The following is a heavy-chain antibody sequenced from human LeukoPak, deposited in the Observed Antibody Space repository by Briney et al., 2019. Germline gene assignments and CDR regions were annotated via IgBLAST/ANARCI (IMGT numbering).Heavy chain of an antibody. CDR3: ARGAPRAAVVVPAAIVYWFDP. CDR1: GFTFSNYA. V-gene: IGHV3-30*04. Sequence: GGSLRLSCIASGFTFSNYAIHWVRQAPGKGLEWVTVVSDDGTKEYYADSVKGRFTTSRDKSENTVYLQMNSLTTEDTAVYYCARGAPRAAVVVPAAIVYWFDPWGQGTLVTVSS. J-gene: IGHJ5*02. D-gene: IGHD2-2*01. CDR2: VSDDGTKE.